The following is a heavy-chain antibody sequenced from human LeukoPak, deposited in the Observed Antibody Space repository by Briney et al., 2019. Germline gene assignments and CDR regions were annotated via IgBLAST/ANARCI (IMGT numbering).Heavy chain of an antibody. CDR3: ASCWDIVATSAAFDI. J-gene: IGHJ3*02. V-gene: IGHV4-39*07. D-gene: IGHD5-12*01. CDR1: GGSISSDTYY. Sequence: SETLSLTCTVSGGSISSDTYYWGWIRQPPGTGLEWIGSIYYSGSTYYNPSLKSRVTISIDTSKNQFSLKLSSVTAADTAVYYCASCWDIVATSAAFDIWGQGTMVTVSS. CDR2: IYYSGST.